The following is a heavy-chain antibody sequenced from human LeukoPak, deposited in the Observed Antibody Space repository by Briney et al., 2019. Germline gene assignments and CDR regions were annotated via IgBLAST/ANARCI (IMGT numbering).Heavy chain of an antibody. CDR1: GFTFSTYW. CDR3: ARDNMRDGGIAAAGTDY. V-gene: IGHV3-7*01. CDR2: IKQDGSEK. Sequence: GGSLRLSYAASGFTFSTYWMSWVRQAPGKGLEWVANIKQDGSEKYYVDSVKGRLTISRDNAKNSLYLQMNSLRAEDTAVYYCARDNMRDGGIAAAGTDYWGQGTLVTVSS. D-gene: IGHD6-13*01. J-gene: IGHJ4*02.